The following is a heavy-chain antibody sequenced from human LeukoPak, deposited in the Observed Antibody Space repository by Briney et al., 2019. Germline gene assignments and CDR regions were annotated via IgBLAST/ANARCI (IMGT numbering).Heavy chain of an antibody. D-gene: IGHD3/OR15-3a*01. CDR1: GYSFTSYW. CDR3: ARARVLIDFWGVADAYDV. J-gene: IGHJ3*01. V-gene: IGHV5-51*01. Sequence: KSGESLKISCKGSGYSFTSYWIGWVRPMPGKGLGWMGIIYSGDSDTSYSPSFEGQVTISADKSISTAYLQWNNLKASDTPKYFCARARVLIDFWGVADAYDVWGQGTLVTVSS. CDR2: IYSGDSDT.